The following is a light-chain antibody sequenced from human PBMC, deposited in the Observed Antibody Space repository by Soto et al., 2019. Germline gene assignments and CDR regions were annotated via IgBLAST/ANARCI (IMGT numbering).Light chain of an antibody. CDR1: QSVNRN. V-gene: IGKV3D-15*03. CDR3: QQYNNWPPAT. J-gene: IGKJ4*01. CDR2: GAS. Sequence: EIVMTQSPATLRVSPGDRATLSCRASQSVNRNLAWYQQRPGQAPRLLLYGASVRARGIPGRFSGSGSGTEFSLTINLLQSEDFAIYDCQQYNNWPPATFGGGTKVEIK.